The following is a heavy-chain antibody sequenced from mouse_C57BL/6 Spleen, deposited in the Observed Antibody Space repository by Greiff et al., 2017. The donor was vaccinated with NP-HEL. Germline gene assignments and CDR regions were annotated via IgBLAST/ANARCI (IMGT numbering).Heavy chain of an antibody. J-gene: IGHJ2*01. CDR3: ARGTTVALDY. CDR2: IHPNSGST. D-gene: IGHD1-1*01. Sequence: QVHVKQPGAELVKPGASVKLSCKASGYTFTSYWMHWVKQRPGQGLEWIGMIHPNSGSTNYNEKFKSKATLTVDKSSSTAYMQLSSLTSEDSAVYYCARGTTVALDYWGQGTTLTVSS. CDR1: GYTFTSYW. V-gene: IGHV1-64*01.